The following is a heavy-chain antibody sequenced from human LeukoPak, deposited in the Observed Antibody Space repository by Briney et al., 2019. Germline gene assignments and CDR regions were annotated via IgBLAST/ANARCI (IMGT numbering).Heavy chain of an antibody. CDR2: ISSSSYI. V-gene: IGHV3-21*01. D-gene: IGHD6-13*01. J-gene: IGHJ5*02. CDR3: ARDLYSRASRFDP. Sequence: GGSLRLSCAASGFTFSSYSMNWVRQAPGKGLEWVSSISSSSYIYYADSVKGRFTISRDNAKNSLYLQMNSLRAEDTAVYYCARDLYSRASRFDPWGQGTLVTVPS. CDR1: GFTFSSYS.